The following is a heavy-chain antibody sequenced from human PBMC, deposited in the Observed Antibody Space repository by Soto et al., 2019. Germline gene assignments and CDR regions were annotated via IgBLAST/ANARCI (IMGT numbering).Heavy chain of an antibody. Sequence: PGGSLRLSCAAPGFIFSNAWMSWVRQAPGKGLEWVGLIKNKADGGTADYAAPVKGRFTISRDDSESMLYLQMTSLKTEDTAVYYCTTGFDFRGQGTLVTVSS. CDR1: GFIFSNAW. CDR2: IKNKADGGTA. J-gene: IGHJ4*02. D-gene: IGHD3-3*01. V-gene: IGHV3-15*01. CDR3: TTGFDF.